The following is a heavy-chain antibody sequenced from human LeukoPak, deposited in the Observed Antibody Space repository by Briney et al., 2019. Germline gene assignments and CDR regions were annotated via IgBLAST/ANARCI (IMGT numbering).Heavy chain of an antibody. CDR2: ISSSSSYI. J-gene: IGHJ3*02. V-gene: IGHV3-21*01. D-gene: IGHD3-22*01. Sequence: GGSLRLSCAASGFTFSSYRMNWVRQAPGKGLEWVSSISSSSSYIYYADSVKGRFTISRDNAKNSLYLQMNSLRAEDTAVYYCARDTDSSGYYHAFDIWGQGTMVTVSS. CDR1: GFTFSSYR. CDR3: ARDTDSSGYYHAFDI.